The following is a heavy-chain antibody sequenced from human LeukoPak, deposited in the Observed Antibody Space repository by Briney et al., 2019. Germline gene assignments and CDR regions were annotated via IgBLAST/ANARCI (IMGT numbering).Heavy chain of an antibody. CDR3: ARGGSNFDY. CDR2: IYHSGST. D-gene: IGHD2-15*01. Sequence: SETLSLTCSVSGGSISSYYWSWIRQPPGKGLEWIGYIYHSGSTNYNPSLKSRVTISVDTSKNQFSLKLSSVTAADTAVYYCARGGSNFDYWGQGTLVTVSS. V-gene: IGHV4-59*01. CDR1: GGSISSYY. J-gene: IGHJ4*02.